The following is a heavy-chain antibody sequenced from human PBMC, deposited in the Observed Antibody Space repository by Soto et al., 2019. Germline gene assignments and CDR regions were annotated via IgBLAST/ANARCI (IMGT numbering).Heavy chain of an antibody. CDR3: ASEPLWFGEIGYFDY. J-gene: IGHJ4*02. V-gene: IGHV3-21*06. CDR1: GFTFSSHA. D-gene: IGHD3-10*01. CDR2: IDSSRSFI. Sequence: EVQLVESGGSLVKPGGSLRLSCAASGFTFSSHAINWVRQAPGKGLEWISSIDSSRSFIYYADSVKGRFTISRDNAKNSVFLHMSSLSADDTAVYYCASEPLWFGEIGYFDYWGQGALVTVSS.